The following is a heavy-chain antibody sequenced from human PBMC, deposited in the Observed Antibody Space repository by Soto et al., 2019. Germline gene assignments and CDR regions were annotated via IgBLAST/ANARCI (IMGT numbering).Heavy chain of an antibody. CDR1: GFTFSSYA. D-gene: IGHD6-19*01. Sequence: EVQLVESGGGLVQPGGSLRLSCAASGFTFSSYAMHWVRQAPGKGLEYVSGISSNGGSTHYANSVKGRFTISRDNSRNTLYLQMGSLRAEDMAVYYCARQWLDSYYFDSWGQGTLVTASS. CDR2: ISSNGGST. V-gene: IGHV3-64*01. J-gene: IGHJ4*02. CDR3: ARQWLDSYYFDS.